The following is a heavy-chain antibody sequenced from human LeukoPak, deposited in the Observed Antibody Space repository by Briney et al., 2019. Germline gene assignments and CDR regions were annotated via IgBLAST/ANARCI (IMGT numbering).Heavy chain of an antibody. CDR3: AKVGGFRDAFDI. Sequence: GGSLRLSCAASGFTFSSYAMHWVRQAPGKGLEWVAVISYDGSNKYYADSVKGRFTISRDNSKNTLYLQMNSLRAEDTAVYYCAKVGGFRDAFDIWGQGTMVTVSS. V-gene: IGHV3-30*04. CDR2: ISYDGSNK. J-gene: IGHJ3*02. CDR1: GFTFSSYA.